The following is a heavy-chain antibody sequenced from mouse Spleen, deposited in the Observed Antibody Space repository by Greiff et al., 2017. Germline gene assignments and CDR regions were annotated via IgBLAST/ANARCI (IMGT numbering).Heavy chain of an antibody. CDR3: ARGGITTGYYFDY. J-gene: IGHJ2*01. Sequence: EVNVVESGGDLVKPGGSLKLSCAASGFTFSSYGMSWVRQTPDKRLEWVATISSGGSYTYYPDSVKGRFTISRDNAKNTLYLQMSSLKSEDTAMYYCARGGITTGYYFDYWGQGTTLTVSS. CDR2: ISSGGSYT. D-gene: IGHD2-4*01. V-gene: IGHV5-6*01. CDR1: GFTFSSYG.